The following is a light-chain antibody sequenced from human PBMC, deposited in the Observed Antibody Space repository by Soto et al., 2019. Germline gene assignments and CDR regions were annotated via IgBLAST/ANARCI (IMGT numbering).Light chain of an antibody. CDR1: QGISSF. J-gene: IGKJ5*01. CDR2: AAS. V-gene: IGKV1-9*01. Sequence: IQLTQSPASLSASVGDRVTITCRASQGISSFLAWYQQKPGKAPKLLIYAASTLQTGVPSRFSGSGSGTDFTLTISSLQPADFAIYYCQQLNSYPSTFGQGTRLEIK. CDR3: QQLNSYPST.